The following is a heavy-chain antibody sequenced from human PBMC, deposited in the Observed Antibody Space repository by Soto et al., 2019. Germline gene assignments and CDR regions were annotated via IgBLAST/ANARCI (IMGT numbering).Heavy chain of an antibody. CDR1: GYTFTGYY. CDR2: INPNSGGT. J-gene: IGHJ6*03. D-gene: IGHD2-2*01. Sequence: ASVKVSCKASGYTFTGYYMHWVRQAPGQGLEWMGWINPNSGGTNYAQKFQGWVTMTRDTSISTAYMELSRLRSDDTAVYYCARGGITQDIVVVPAEGHYYYYMDVWGKGTTVTVSS. CDR3: ARGGITQDIVVVPAEGHYYYYMDV. V-gene: IGHV1-2*04.